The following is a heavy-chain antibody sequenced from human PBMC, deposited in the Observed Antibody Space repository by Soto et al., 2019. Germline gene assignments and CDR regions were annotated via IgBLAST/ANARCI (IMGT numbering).Heavy chain of an antibody. CDR3: ARDKRGAVPAKYGMDV. CDR2: IIPIFGTA. V-gene: IGHV1-69*13. D-gene: IGHD2-2*01. J-gene: IGHJ6*02. CDR1: GGTFSSYA. Sequence: ASVKVSCKASGGTFSSYAISWVRQAPGQGLEWMGGIIPIFGTANYAQKFQGRVTITADESTSTAYMELSSLRSEDTAVYYCARDKRGAVPAKYGMDVWGQGTTVTVSS.